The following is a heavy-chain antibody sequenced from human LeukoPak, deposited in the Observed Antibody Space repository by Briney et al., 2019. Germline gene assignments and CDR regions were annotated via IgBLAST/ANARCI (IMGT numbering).Heavy chain of an antibody. V-gene: IGHV3-30*02. CDR3: ASHMTTVKNY. Sequence: PGGSLRLSCAASGFTFSSYGMHWVRQAPGKGLEWVAFIRYDGSNKYYADSVKGRFTISRDNSKNTLYLQMNSLRAEDTAVYYCASHMTTVKNYWGQGTLVTVSS. D-gene: IGHD4-17*01. CDR2: IRYDGSNK. J-gene: IGHJ4*02. CDR1: GFTFSSYG.